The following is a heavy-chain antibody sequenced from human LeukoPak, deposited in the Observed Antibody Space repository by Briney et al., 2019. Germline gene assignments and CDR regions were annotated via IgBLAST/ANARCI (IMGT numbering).Heavy chain of an antibody. CDR2: INHSGST. V-gene: IGHV4-34*01. Sequence: KPSETLSLTCAVYGGSFSGYYWSWIRQPPGKGLEWIGEINHSGSTNYNPPLKSRVTISVDTSKNQFSLKLSSVTAADTAVYYCATSRGRDGYNGAMDYWGQGTLVTVSS. CDR1: GGSFSGYY. CDR3: ATSRGRDGYNGAMDY. D-gene: IGHD5-24*01. J-gene: IGHJ4*02.